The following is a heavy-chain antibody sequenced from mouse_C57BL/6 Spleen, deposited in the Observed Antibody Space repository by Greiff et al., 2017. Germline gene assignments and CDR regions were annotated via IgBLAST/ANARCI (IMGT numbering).Heavy chain of an antibody. CDR1: GYTFTDYN. Sequence: EVQLQQSGPELVKPGASVKMSCKASGYTFTDYNMHWVKQSHGKSLEWIGYINPNNGGTSYNQKFKGKATLTVNKSSSTAYMELRSLTSEDSAVXYCARSPIYYGNYGGAMDYWGQGTSVTVSS. V-gene: IGHV1-22*01. J-gene: IGHJ4*01. CDR2: INPNNGGT. D-gene: IGHD2-1*01. CDR3: ARSPIYYGNYGGAMDY.